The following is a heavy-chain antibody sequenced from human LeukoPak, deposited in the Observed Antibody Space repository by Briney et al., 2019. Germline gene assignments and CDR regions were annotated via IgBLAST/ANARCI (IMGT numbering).Heavy chain of an antibody. Sequence: SETLSLTCAVYGGSFTGHHWNWIRQSAGKGLEWIGEVNHRGTTNYNPPLKSRVTISVDTSKNQFFLKLTSVTAADTAVYYCARDPTTVVTLPYYFDFWGQGTLVTVSS. CDR2: VNHRGTT. CDR1: GGSFTGHH. V-gene: IGHV4-34*01. CDR3: ARDPTTVVTLPYYFDF. D-gene: IGHD4-23*01. J-gene: IGHJ4*02.